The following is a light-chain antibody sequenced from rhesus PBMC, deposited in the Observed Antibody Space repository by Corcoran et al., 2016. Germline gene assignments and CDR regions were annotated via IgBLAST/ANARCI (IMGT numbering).Light chain of an antibody. V-gene: IGKV1-22*01. J-gene: IGKJ3*01. CDR2: KAS. Sequence: DIQMTQSPSSLSASVGDTVTITCRASQSISSWLAWYQQKPGKAPKLLIYKASSLQSGVPSRVSGSGSGTVFTLTISSLQSEDFATSYCQQYSGRPLTFGPGTKLDIK. CDR3: QQYSGRPLT. CDR1: QSISSW.